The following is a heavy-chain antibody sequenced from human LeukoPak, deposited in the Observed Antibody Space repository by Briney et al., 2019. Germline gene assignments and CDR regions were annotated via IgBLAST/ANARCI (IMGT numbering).Heavy chain of an antibody. D-gene: IGHD4-17*01. CDR2: IYYSGST. CDR1: GGSISSSSYY. Sequence: PSETLSLTCTVSGGSISSSSYYWGWIRQPPGKGLEWIGSIYYSGSTYYNPSLKSRVTISVDTSKNQFSLKLSSVTAADTAVYYCARTGDYGDYPIDYWGQGTLVTVSS. V-gene: IGHV4-39*07. CDR3: ARTGDYGDYPIDY. J-gene: IGHJ4*02.